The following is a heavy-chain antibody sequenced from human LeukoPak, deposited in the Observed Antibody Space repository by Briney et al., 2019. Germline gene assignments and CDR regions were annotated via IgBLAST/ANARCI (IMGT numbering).Heavy chain of an antibody. CDR3: ARDSRDYGERAFDI. CDR2: IYYSGST. V-gene: IGHV4-59*01. J-gene: IGHJ3*02. Sequence: KPSETLSLTCTVSGGSINGYYWSWIRQPPGKGLEWIGYIYYSGSTSYNTSLKSRVTISVDTSQNQFSLKLSSATAADTAVYYCARDSRDYGERAFDIWGQGTVVTVSS. D-gene: IGHD4-17*01. CDR1: GGSINGYY.